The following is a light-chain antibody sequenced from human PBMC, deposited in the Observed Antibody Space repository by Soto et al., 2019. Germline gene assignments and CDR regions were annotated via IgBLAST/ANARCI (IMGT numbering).Light chain of an antibody. V-gene: IGKV1-39*01. CDR1: QNISMY. J-gene: IGKJ1*01. CDR3: QQRYSNTLT. Sequence: IQMTQSPSTLAASVGDRVTITCRASQNISMYLNWFQQKAGKAPTVLMYAASTLQSGVPSRFSGSGSGTDFALTISSLKHEDFATYHGQQRYSNTLTFGQGTKVDIK. CDR2: AAS.